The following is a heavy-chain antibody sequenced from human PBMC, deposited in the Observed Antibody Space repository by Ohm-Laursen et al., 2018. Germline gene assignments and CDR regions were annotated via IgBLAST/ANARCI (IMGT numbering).Heavy chain of an antibody. V-gene: IGHV1-69*06. D-gene: IGHD3-3*01. CDR3: ARGRAFGVVIYSYGMDV. Sequence: SSVKVSCKASGGTFSSYAISWVRQAPGQGLEWMGGIIPIFGTANYAQKSQGRVTITADRSTSTTYMELSILRSEDTAVYYCARGRAFGVVIYSYGMDVWGQGTTVTVSS. J-gene: IGHJ6*02. CDR2: IIPIFGTA. CDR1: GGTFSSYA.